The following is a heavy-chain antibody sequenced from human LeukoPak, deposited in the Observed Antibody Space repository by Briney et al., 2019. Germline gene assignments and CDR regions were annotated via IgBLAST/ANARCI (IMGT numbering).Heavy chain of an antibody. CDR3: ARASRGHDY. J-gene: IGHJ4*02. V-gene: IGHV4-61*10. CDR1: GGSISSGSYY. D-gene: IGHD3-10*01. CDR2: IYSSGTT. Sequence: SETLSLTCTVSGGSISSGSYYWSWIRQPAGKRLEWIGRIYSSGTTNYNPSLKSRVTISVDTSKNQFSLKLTSVTAADTAVYYCARASRGHDYWGQGTLVTVSS.